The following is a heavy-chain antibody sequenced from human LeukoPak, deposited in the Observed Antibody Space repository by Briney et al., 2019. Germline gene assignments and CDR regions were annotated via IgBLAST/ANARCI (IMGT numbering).Heavy chain of an antibody. Sequence: GASVKVSCKVSGYTLTELSMHWVRQAHGKGLEWMGGFDPEDGETIYAQKFQGRVTMTEDTSTDTAYMELSSLRSEDTAVYYCATSGVRRNYYDSSGFDYWGQGTLVTVSS. J-gene: IGHJ4*02. CDR3: ATSGVRRNYYDSSGFDY. D-gene: IGHD3-22*01. V-gene: IGHV1-24*01. CDR2: FDPEDGET. CDR1: GYTLTELS.